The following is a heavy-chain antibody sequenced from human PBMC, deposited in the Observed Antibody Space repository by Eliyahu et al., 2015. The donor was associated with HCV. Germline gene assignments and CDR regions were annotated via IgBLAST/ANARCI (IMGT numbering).Heavy chain of an antibody. CDR2: IRSKVYGGTT. V-gene: IGHV3-49*03. Sequence: EVQLVESGGGLVQPGRSLRLSCTASGFTFGDYAMSWFRQAPGMGLEWIGFIRSKVYGGTTEYAASVRGRFTISRDDSKSIAYLQMHSLKTEDTAVYYCTRNTAAGRIYGMDVWGQGTTVTVSS. CDR1: GFTFGDYA. D-gene: IGHD6-13*01. J-gene: IGHJ6*02. CDR3: TRNTAAGRIYGMDV.